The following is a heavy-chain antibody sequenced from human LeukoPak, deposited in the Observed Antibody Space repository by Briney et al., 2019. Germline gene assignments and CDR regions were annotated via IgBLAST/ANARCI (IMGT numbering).Heavy chain of an antibody. V-gene: IGHV3-7*04. J-gene: IGHJ4*02. CDR3: ARITGVAAAGDY. Sequence: PGGSLRLSCAASGFTFSTYALNWVRQAPGKGLEWVANIKHDGSEKFYVDSVKGRFTISRDNAKNSLYLQLNSLRDEDTAVYYCARITGVAAAGDYWGQGTLVTVSS. CDR1: GFTFSTYA. CDR2: IKHDGSEK. D-gene: IGHD6-25*01.